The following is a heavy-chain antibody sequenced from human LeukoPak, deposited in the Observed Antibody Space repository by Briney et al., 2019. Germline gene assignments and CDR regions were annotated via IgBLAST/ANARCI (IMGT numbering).Heavy chain of an antibody. V-gene: IGHV4-4*07. CDR2: IYPSGST. CDR1: GGSISSYY. J-gene: IGHJ3*02. CDR3: ARVTFSPSDAFDI. Sequence: SETLSLTCTVSGGSISSYYWTWIRQPAGKGLEWIGRIYPSGSTNYNPSLKSRVTMSVDTSKNQFSLKLSSVTAADTAVYYCARVTFSPSDAFDIWGQGTMVTVSS.